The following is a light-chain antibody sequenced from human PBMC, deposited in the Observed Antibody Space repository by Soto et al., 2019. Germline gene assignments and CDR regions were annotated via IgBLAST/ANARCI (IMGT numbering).Light chain of an antibody. CDR3: QQYGSSPKT. Sequence: EIVLTQSPGTLSLSPGERATLSCRASQNVRSNFLAWYQQKHGQAPRLVIFGASSRATGIPDRFSGSGSGTDFTLTISRLEPEDFAVYYCQQYGSSPKTFGQGTKVDIK. V-gene: IGKV3-20*01. CDR2: GAS. J-gene: IGKJ1*01. CDR1: QNVRSNF.